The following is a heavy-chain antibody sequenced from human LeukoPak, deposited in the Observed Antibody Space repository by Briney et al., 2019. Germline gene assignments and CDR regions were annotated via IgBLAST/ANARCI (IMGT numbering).Heavy chain of an antibody. J-gene: IGHJ4*02. CDR3: ARDDALGATGSFDY. V-gene: IGHV1-18*01. Sequence: ASVKVSCKASGYTFSSYGINWVRPAPGPGHEWMGWISDYNGNTNYAQKLQGRVTMTTDTSTSTAYMELRSLRSDDTAVYYCARDDALGATGSFDYWGQGTLVTVSS. D-gene: IGHD5-12*01. CDR1: GYTFSSYG. CDR2: ISDYNGNT.